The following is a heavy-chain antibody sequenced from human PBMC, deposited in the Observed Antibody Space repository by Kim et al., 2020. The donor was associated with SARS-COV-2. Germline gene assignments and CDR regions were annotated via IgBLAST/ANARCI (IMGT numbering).Heavy chain of an antibody. CDR3: AREFGSSSYLWDY. V-gene: IGHV1-2*02. J-gene: IGHJ4*02. D-gene: IGHD6-6*01. CDR1: GYTFTGYY. Sequence: ASVKVSCKASGYTFTGYYMHWVRQAPGQGLEWMGWINPNSGDTNYAQKFQGRVTMTRDTSISTAYMELSRLRSDDTAVYYCAREFGSSSYLWDYWGQGTLVTVSS. CDR2: INPNSGDT.